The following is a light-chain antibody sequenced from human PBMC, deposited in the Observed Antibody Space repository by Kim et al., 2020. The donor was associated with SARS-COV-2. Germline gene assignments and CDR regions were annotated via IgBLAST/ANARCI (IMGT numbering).Light chain of an antibody. CDR3: TSRDNHDNVL. Sequence: VAMGPTPRTTCHAVSLRSYFTTWHQQKPGQPPILVDYDKNNRPSGIQGRFSCYSSGNTAPSTITRTSAGDAADYYGTSRDNHDNVLFGGGTRLTVL. V-gene: IGLV3-19*01. J-gene: IGLJ2*01. CDR1: SLRSYF. CDR2: DKN.